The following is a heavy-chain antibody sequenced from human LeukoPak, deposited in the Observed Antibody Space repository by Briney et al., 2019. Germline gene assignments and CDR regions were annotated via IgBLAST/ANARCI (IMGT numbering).Heavy chain of an antibody. Sequence: SETLSLTCTASGGNLNDYDLSWVRQPAGKGLEWIGRIYTSGSTNYNPSLKSRVTISVDMSKNQFSLKLSSVTAADTAVYYCASVQYRDYYYMDVWGKGTTVTVSS. CDR1: GGNLNDYD. CDR3: ASVQYRDYYYMDV. J-gene: IGHJ6*03. D-gene: IGHD2-2*01. V-gene: IGHV4-4*07. CDR2: IYTSGST.